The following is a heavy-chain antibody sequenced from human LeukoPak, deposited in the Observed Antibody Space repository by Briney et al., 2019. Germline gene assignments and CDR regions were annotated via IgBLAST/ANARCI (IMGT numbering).Heavy chain of an antibody. D-gene: IGHD3-16*01. CDR2: LYSTGNI. CDR1: GGSMNSGGVF. CDR3: ARHRRGSGEFEFDP. V-gene: IGHV4-39*01. J-gene: IGHJ5*02. Sequence: SETLSLTCTVSGGSMNSGGVFWGWIRLPPGKGLEWIGSLYSTGNISYIYNPSLESRVTISVDTSKNQFSLKLTSVTAADTAVYYCARHRRGSGEFEFDPWGPGTLVTVSS.